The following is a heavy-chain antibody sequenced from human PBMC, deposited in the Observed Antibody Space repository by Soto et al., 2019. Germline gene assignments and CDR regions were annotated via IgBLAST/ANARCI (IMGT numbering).Heavy chain of an antibody. D-gene: IGHD6-19*01. CDR2: ISPHNDRT. V-gene: IGHV1-18*01. CDR1: GYNFTSYG. Sequence: QVQLVQSGADVKKPEASVKVSCKASGYNFTSYGISWVRQAPGQGLEWMGWISPHNDRTKYARRFQDRVTMTTETPTSTVYMELGSLRSDDTAVYYCARDLYYSSGRCFDHEALDIWGQGTVVTVSS. J-gene: IGHJ3*02. CDR3: ARDLYYSSGRCFDHEALDI.